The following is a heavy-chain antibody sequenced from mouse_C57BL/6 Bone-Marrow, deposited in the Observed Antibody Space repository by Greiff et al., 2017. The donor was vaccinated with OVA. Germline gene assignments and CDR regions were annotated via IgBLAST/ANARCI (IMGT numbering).Heavy chain of an antibody. Sequence: QVQLQQSGAELAKPGASVKLSCKASGYTFTSYWMHWVKQRPGQGLEWIGYINPCSGYTKYNQKFKDKATLTVDKSSSTAYMPLSNLTSGDCAVYYCASHYYGGTSYYYGYWGQGTTLTVSS. V-gene: IGHV1-7*01. J-gene: IGHJ2*01. D-gene: IGHD1-1*01. CDR2: INPCSGYT. CDR3: ASHYYGGTSYYYGY. CDR1: GYTFTSYW.